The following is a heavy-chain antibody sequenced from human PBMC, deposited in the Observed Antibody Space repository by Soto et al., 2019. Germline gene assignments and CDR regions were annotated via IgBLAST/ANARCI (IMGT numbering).Heavy chain of an antibody. CDR3: ARDAPPPELRFLEWHNYDYNGMDV. Sequence: QVQVVQSGDEVKETGASVRVSCKTSGYSFTAYGISWVRQAPGQGLEWMGWIRCYNGKTKYAQKVQGRVTMTTDTSTSTAYMEVRSLGSDHTAIYYCARDAPPPELRFLEWHNYDYNGMDVWGQGTTVTVSS. J-gene: IGHJ6*02. CDR2: IRCYNGKT. V-gene: IGHV1-18*01. D-gene: IGHD3-3*01. CDR1: GYSFTAYG.